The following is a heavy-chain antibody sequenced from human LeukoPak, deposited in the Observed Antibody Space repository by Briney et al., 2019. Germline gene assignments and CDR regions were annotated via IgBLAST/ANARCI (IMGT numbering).Heavy chain of an antibody. J-gene: IGHJ4*02. CDR3: ARDSLLLNDYGDYGLFDY. V-gene: IGHV3-66*01. CDR2: LYNDGST. CDR1: GFCVRSNY. Sequence: GGSLRLSCAASGFCVRSNYMSWVRQAPGKGLEWVSVLYNDGSTYYADSVKGRFTISRDNSKNTLYLQMNSLRAEDTAVYCCARDSLLLNDYGDYGLFDYWGQGTLVTVSS. D-gene: IGHD4-17*01.